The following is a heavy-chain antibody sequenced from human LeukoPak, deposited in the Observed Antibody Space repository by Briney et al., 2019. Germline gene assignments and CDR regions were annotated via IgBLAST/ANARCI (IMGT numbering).Heavy chain of an antibody. D-gene: IGHD3-10*01. V-gene: IGHV4-34*01. CDR3: ARGHARGSGSHNTNWFDP. Sequence: SETLSLTCAVYGGSFSGYDWSWIRQPPGKGLEWIGEINHSGSTNYNPSLKSRVTISVDTSKNQFSLKLSSVTAADTAVYYCARGHARGSGSHNTNWFDPWGQGTLVTVSS. CDR1: GGSFSGYD. J-gene: IGHJ5*02. CDR2: INHSGST.